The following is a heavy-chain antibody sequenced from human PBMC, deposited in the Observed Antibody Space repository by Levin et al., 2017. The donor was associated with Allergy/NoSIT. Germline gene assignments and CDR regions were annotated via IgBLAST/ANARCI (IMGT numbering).Heavy chain of an antibody. V-gene: IGHV3-23*01. Sequence: LSLTCAASGFTFSSYAMSWVRQAPGKGLEWVSAISGSGGSTYYADSVKGRFTISRDNSKNTLYLQMNSLRAEDTAVYYCAKDPWRGPSMITFGGVIASWYWGQGTLVTVSS. J-gene: IGHJ4*02. CDR1: GFTFSSYA. CDR2: ISGSGGST. D-gene: IGHD3-16*02. CDR3: AKDPWRGPSMITFGGVIASWY.